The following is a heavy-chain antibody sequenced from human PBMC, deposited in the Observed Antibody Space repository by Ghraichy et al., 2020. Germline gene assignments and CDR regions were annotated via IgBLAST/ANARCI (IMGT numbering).Heavy chain of an antibody. V-gene: IGHV4-30-4*01. CDR2: IYYSGST. D-gene: IGHD3-10*01. CDR3: ARGWFGELSERYFDY. J-gene: IGHJ4*02. CDR1: GGSISSGDYY. Sequence: SETLSLTCTVSGGSISSGDYYWSWIRQPPGKGLEWIGYIYYSGSTYYNPSLKSRVTISVDTSKNQFSLKLSSVTAADTAVYYCARGWFGELSERYFDYLGQGTLVTVSS.